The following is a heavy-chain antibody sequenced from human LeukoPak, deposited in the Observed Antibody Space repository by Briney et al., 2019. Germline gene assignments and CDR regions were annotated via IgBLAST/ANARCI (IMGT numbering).Heavy chain of an antibody. J-gene: IGHJ4*02. D-gene: IGHD5-24*01. CDR3: AKDLGRDAFPPGH. CDR1: GFTFSSCW. Sequence: PGGSLRLSCAASGFTFSSCWMHWVRQTPGKGLEWVSAISGSGGSTYYADSVKGRFTISRDNSKNTLYLQMNSLRAEDTAVYYCAKDLGRDAFPPGHWGQGTLVTVSS. CDR2: ISGSGGST. V-gene: IGHV3-23*01.